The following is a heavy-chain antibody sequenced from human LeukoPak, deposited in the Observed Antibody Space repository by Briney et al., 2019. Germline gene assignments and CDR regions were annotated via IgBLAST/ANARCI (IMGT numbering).Heavy chain of an antibody. CDR3: ARTPARYPFDY. D-gene: IGHD1-14*01. CDR2: FYHGGST. Sequence: SETLSLTCTVSGYSISTGYYWDWIRQPPGKGLEWIGTFYHGGSTYYNPSLKSRDTLSVDTSKNQFSLKLSSVTAADTAVYYCARTPARYPFDYWGQGTPVTVSS. J-gene: IGHJ4*02. CDR1: GYSISTGYY. V-gene: IGHV4-38-2*02.